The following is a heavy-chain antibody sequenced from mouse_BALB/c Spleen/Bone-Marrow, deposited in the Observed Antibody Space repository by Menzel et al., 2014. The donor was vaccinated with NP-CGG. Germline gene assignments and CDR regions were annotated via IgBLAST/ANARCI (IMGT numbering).Heavy chain of an antibody. CDR1: GFNIKDTY. CDR2: IDPANGNT. D-gene: IGHD2-2*01. J-gene: IGHJ2*01. Sequence: EVKLVESGAELVKPGASVKLSCTASGFNIKDTYMHWVRQRPEQGLEWIGRIDPANGNTKYDPKFQGKASITADTSSNTAYLQLSSLTSEDTAVYYCACYVYGYYFDYWGQGTTLTVSS. V-gene: IGHV14-3*02. CDR3: ACYVYGYYFDY.